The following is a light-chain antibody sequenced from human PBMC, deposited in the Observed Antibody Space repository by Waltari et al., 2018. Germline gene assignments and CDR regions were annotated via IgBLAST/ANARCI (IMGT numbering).Light chain of an antibody. CDR1: SRDVGPSNL. J-gene: IGLJ2*01. CDR2: EVS. V-gene: IGLV2-23*02. CDR3: CSYSRSTTFVI. Sequence: QSALTQPASVSGSPGQSITISCTGTSRDVGPSNLVSWYQHHPGKAPKLLISEVSERPSGVSDRFSASKSADTASLTISGLQAEDEADYYCCSYSRSTTFVIFGGGTKLTVL.